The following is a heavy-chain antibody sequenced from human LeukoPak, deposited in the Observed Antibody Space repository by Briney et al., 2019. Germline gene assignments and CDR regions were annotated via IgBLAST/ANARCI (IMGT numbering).Heavy chain of an antibody. CDR2: ISRSSGHST. Sequence: GGSLRRSCAASGVTFDDYARHWVRQAPGKGLEWVSTISRSSGHSTYYADSVQGRFTISRDNSKNTLSLQMNSLRAEDTAVYYCARDYYDGIGYYYEDYWGQGTLVTVSS. V-gene: IGHV3-23*01. CDR1: GVTFDDYA. J-gene: IGHJ4*02. D-gene: IGHD3-22*01. CDR3: ARDYYDGIGYYYEDY.